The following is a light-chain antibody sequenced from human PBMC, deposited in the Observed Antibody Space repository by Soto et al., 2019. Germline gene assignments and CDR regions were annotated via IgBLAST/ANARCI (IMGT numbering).Light chain of an antibody. CDR2: GVS. J-gene: IGLJ2*01. Sequence: QSVLTQPPSVSGSPGQSVSISCTGTSSDVGNYNYVSWYQQHPGKAPKLMIFGVSRRPSGVPDRFSGSKSANTASLTISGLQAEDEADYYCCSEADNYFVIFGGGTKLTVL. CDR3: CSEADNYFVI. V-gene: IGLV2-11*01. CDR1: SSDVGNYNY.